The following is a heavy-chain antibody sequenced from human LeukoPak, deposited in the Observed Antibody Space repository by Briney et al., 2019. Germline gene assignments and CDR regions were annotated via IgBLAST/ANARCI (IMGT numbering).Heavy chain of an antibody. CDR1: GGSISSGSYY. CDR3: ARHPRRIVGATRGLDY. D-gene: IGHD1-26*01. CDR2: INHSGST. V-gene: IGHV4-39*01. J-gene: IGHJ4*02. Sequence: PSETLSLTCTVSGGSISSGSYYWSWIRQPPGKGLEWIGEINHSGSTNYNPSLKSRVTISVDTSKNQFSLKLSSVTAADTAVYYCARHPRRIVGATRGLDYWGQGTLVTVSS.